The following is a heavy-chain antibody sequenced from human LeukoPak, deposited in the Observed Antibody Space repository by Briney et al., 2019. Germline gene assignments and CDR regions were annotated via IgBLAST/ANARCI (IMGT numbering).Heavy chain of an antibody. CDR2: ISAYNGNT. CDR3: ARVTLHSGAYHFDY. J-gene: IGHJ4*02. D-gene: IGHD2-2*01. CDR1: GYTFTTYG. V-gene: IGHV1-18*01. Sequence: ASVKVSCKASGYTFTTYGISWVRQAPGQGLEWMGWISAYNGNTNYAQKLQGRVTMTTDTSTSTAYMELRSLRSDDTAVYYCARVTLHSGAYHFDYWGQGTLVTVSS.